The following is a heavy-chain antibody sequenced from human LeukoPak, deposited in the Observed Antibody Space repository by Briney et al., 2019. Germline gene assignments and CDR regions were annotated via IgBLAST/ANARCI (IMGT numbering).Heavy chain of an antibody. CDR1: GYTFTSYY. J-gene: IGHJ4*02. D-gene: IGHD3-22*01. CDR2: INPSGGST. Sequence: ASVKVSCKASGYTFTSYYMHWARQAPGQGLEWMGIINPSGGSTSYAQKFQGRVTMTRDTSTSTVYMELSSLRSEDTAVYYCARGPDYYDSSGYYRNDYWGQGTLVTVSS. V-gene: IGHV1-46*01. CDR3: ARGPDYYDSSGYYRNDY.